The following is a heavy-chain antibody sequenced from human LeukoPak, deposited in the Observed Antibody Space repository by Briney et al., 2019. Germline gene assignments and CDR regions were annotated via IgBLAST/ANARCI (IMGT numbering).Heavy chain of an antibody. CDR2: INHSGST. D-gene: IGHD2-2*01. CDR1: GGSFIDYY. J-gene: IGHJ4*02. V-gene: IGHV4-34*01. Sequence: SETLFLTCAVYGGSFIDYYWSWIRQPPGKGLEWIGEINHSGSTNYNPSLKSRVTISVDTSKNQFSLKLSSVTAADTAVYYCARRVVVPAAKVDYWGQGTLVTVSS. CDR3: ARRVVVPAAKVDY.